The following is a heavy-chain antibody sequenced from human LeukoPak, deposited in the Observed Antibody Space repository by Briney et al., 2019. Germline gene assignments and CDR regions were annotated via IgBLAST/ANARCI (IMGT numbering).Heavy chain of an antibody. CDR3: ATDIRSSPLGF. CDR1: GFRVTNDY. Sequence: GGSLRLSCAVSGFRVTNDYMNWVRQAPGKGLEWVSIIYAGGSTYYEDSVKGRFTISRDSSNNTLFLQMSNLRADDSGLYYCATDIRSSPLGFWGHGTLVTVSS. CDR2: IYAGGST. D-gene: IGHD3-9*01. V-gene: IGHV3-66*01. J-gene: IGHJ4*01.